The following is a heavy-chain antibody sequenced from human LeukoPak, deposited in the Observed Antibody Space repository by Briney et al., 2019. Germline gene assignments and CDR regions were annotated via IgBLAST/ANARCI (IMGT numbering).Heavy chain of an antibody. J-gene: IGHJ4*02. CDR3: ARVHLPYGSGSYGFDY. CDR2: INTDGSST. CDR1: GFTFSSYW. Sequence: GGSLRLSCAASGFTFSSYWMHWVRQAPGKGLVWVSRINTDGSSTSYADSVKGRFTISRDNAKNTPYLQMNSLRAEDTAVYYCARVHLPYGSGSYGFDYWGQGTLVTVSS. D-gene: IGHD3-10*01. V-gene: IGHV3-74*01.